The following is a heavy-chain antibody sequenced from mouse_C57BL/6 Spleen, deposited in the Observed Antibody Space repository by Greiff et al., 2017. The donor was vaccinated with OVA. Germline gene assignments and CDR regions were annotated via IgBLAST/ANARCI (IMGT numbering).Heavy chain of an antibody. D-gene: IGHD1-1*01. CDR3: ARYYYGSSYVYFDV. Sequence: EVQLQQSGPELVKPGASVKISCKASGYTFTDYYMNWVKQSHGKSLEWIGDINPNNGGTSYNQKFKGKATLTVDKSSSTAYMELRSLTSEDSAVYYCARYYYGSSYVYFDVWGTGTTVTVSS. V-gene: IGHV1-26*01. CDR2: INPNNGGT. J-gene: IGHJ1*03. CDR1: GYTFTDYY.